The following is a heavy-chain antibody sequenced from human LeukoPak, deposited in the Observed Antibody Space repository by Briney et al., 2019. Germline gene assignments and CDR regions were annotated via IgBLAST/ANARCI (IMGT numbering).Heavy chain of an antibody. CDR1: GITFSNAC. J-gene: IGHJ3*02. CDR2: IKRKRDGGTT. V-gene: IGHV3-15*01. CDR3: ATRICDILTGPPDAFDI. Sequence: PGGSLRLSCAASGITFSNACMSWVRQAPGKGLEWVGRIKRKRDGGTTDYAAPVKGRFTISRDDSKNTLYLQMNSLKTEDTAVYYCATRICDILTGPPDAFDIWGQGTMVTVSS. D-gene: IGHD3-9*01.